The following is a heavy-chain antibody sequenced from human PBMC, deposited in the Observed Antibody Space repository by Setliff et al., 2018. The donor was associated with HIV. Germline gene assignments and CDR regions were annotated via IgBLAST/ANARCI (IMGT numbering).Heavy chain of an antibody. D-gene: IGHD3-16*02. Sequence: SETLSLTCTVSGPPIAIGSYYWTWIRQPAGRGLEWIGHISASGNTKYSPTLQSRVTLSVNPSNNQFSLNLTSVTAADTAVYYCARRKSGSSYRFFNYWGLGSLVTVSS. CDR3: ARRKSGSSYRFFNY. CDR2: ISASGNT. V-gene: IGHV4-61*09. CDR1: GPPIAIGSYY. J-gene: IGHJ4*02.